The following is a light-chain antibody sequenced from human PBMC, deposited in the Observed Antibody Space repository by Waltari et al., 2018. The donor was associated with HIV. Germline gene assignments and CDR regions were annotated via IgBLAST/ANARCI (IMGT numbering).Light chain of an antibody. J-gene: IGLJ3*02. V-gene: IGLV2-14*03. Sequence: QSALTQPASVSGSPGQSITISCTGTSSDVGNYNYVPWFQQPPDKAPTLILFDVNKRPSGVSSRFSGSKSAKTASLTISGLQPEDEVDYFCTSYTSSDTWVFGGGTKVTVL. CDR3: TSYTSSDTWV. CDR2: DVN. CDR1: SSDVGNYNY.